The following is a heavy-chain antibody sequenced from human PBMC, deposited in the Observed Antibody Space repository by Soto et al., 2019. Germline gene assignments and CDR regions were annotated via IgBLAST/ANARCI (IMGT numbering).Heavy chain of an antibody. CDR1: GYSFTGYY. D-gene: IGHD6-13*01. Sequence: ASVKVSCEASGYSFTGYYMHWVRQAPGQGLEWMGWINPNSGGTNYAQKFQGWVTMTRDTSISTAYMELSRLRSDDTAVYYCARDSHPSSSWYFRRRYNWFDPWGQGTLVTVPQ. CDR3: ARDSHPSSSWYFRRRYNWFDP. CDR2: INPNSGGT. V-gene: IGHV1-2*04. J-gene: IGHJ5*02.